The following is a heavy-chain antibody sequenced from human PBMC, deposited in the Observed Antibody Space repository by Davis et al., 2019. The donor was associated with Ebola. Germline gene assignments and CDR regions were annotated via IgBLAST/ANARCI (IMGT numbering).Heavy chain of an antibody. CDR2: IYYSGST. J-gene: IGHJ6*04. D-gene: IGHD2-8*01. CDR1: GGSISSYY. Sequence: PSETLSLTCSVSGGSISSYYWSWIRQPPGKGLEWIGYIYYSGSTNYNPSLKSRVTISVDTSKNQFSLKLSAVTAADTAVYYCARGTLVPLDMDVWGKGTTVTVSS. CDR3: ARGTLVPLDMDV. V-gene: IGHV4-59*01.